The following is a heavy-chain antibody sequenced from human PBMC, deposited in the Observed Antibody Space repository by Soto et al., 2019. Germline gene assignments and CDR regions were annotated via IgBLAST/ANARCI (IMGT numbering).Heavy chain of an antibody. CDR1: GYTFNSYW. CDR2: IYPGDSDT. V-gene: IGHV5-51*01. D-gene: IGHD3-3*01. J-gene: IGHJ3*02. Sequence: ESLESSGKSSGYTFNSYWIDWLRQMPGKCLECMGIIYPGDSDTRYSPSFQGQVTISADKSISTAYLQWSSLKASDTAMYYCARRGYDFWSGIAVAFDIWGQGTMVTVSS. CDR3: ARRGYDFWSGIAVAFDI.